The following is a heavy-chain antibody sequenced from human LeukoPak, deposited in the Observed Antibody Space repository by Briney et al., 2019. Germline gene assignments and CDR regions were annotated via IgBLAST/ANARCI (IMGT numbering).Heavy chain of an antibody. Sequence: GGSLRLSCAASGFTFSSYGMHWVRQAPGKGLEWVAFIRYDGSNKYYADSVKGRFTISRDNSKNTLYLQMNSLRAEDTAVYYCAKDSGEYSSGWYYFDYWGQGTLVTVSS. V-gene: IGHV3-30*02. CDR3: AKDSGEYSSGWYYFDY. J-gene: IGHJ4*02. CDR2: IRYDGSNK. D-gene: IGHD6-19*01. CDR1: GFTFSSYG.